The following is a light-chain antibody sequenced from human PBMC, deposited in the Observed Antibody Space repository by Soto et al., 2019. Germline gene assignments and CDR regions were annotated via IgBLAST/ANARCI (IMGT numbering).Light chain of an antibody. CDR3: QQYETWPRT. V-gene: IGKV3-15*01. CDR1: QNVHIN. Sequence: VMTQSPATLSVSPGDTATLSCRSSQNVHINLAWYQQKPGQAPTLLIYGVSARAPGVPARFSGSGSGTEFTLTIRNLQSEDFGVYYCQQYETWPRTFGQGTK. CDR2: GVS. J-gene: IGKJ2*01.